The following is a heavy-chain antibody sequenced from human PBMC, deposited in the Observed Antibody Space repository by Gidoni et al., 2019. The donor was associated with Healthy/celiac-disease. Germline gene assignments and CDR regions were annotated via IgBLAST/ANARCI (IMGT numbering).Heavy chain of an antibody. V-gene: IGHV4-34*01. Sequence: QVQLQQCGAGLLKPSETLSLPCAVYGGSFSGYYCSWIRQPPGKGLEWIGEINHSGSTNYNPSVKSRVTISVDTSKNQFSLKLSSVTAADRAVYYCARFFDYWGQGTLVTVSS. J-gene: IGHJ4*02. CDR1: GGSFSGYY. CDR2: INHSGST. CDR3: ARFFDY.